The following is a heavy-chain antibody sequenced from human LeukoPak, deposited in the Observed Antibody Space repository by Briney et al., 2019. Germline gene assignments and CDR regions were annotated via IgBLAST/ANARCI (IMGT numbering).Heavy chain of an antibody. CDR3: AKRGVVIRVILVGFHREAYYFDS. CDR2: ISASGGST. D-gene: IGHD3-22*01. CDR1: GITLSNYG. V-gene: IGHV3-23*01. J-gene: IGHJ4*02. Sequence: GGSLRLSCAVSGITLSNYGMSWVRQAPGKGLEWVAGISASGGSTNYADSVKGRFTISRDNPKNTLYLQMNSLRAENTAVYFCAKRGVVIRVILVGFHREAYYFDSWGQGALVTVSS.